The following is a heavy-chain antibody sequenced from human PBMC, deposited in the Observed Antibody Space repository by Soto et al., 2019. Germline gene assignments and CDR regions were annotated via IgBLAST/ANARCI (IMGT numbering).Heavy chain of an antibody. CDR3: ARDQGGYSGYGPNWFDP. Sequence: ASVKVSCKASGGTFSSYTISWVRQAPGQGLEWMGRIIPILGIANYAQKFQGRVTITADKSTSTAYMELSSLRSEDTAVYYCARDQGGYSGYGPNWFDPWGQGTLVTVSS. CDR1: GGTFSSYT. V-gene: IGHV1-69*04. CDR2: IIPILGIA. J-gene: IGHJ5*02. D-gene: IGHD5-12*01.